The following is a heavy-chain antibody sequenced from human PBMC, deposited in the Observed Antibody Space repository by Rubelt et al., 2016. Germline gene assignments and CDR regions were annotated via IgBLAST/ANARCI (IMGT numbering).Heavy chain of an antibody. D-gene: IGHD2-2*01. V-gene: IGHV1-2*02. Sequence: QVQLLQPGAEVKKPGASVRVSCKASGYTFTDYYIHWVRQAPGQGLEWMGGINPNSGDTNYAQNVQDRITVTRDTSISTVSMEINRLRSDDTAMYYCASDSPAPGGDFDYWGQGTLITVSS. CDR2: INPNSGDT. CDR1: GYTFTDYY. J-gene: IGHJ4*02. CDR3: ASDSPAPGGDFDY.